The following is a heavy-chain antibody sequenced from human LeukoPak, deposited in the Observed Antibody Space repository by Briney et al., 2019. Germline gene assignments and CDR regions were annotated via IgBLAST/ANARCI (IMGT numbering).Heavy chain of an antibody. V-gene: IGHV3-30*18. Sequence: GRSLRLSCAASGFTFSGYGMHWVRQAPGKGLEWVAIISYDGSNKYYADSVKGRFTISRDNSKNTLYLQMNSLRAEDTAVYYCAKDAYYYDSRSHALDIWGQGTMVTVSS. CDR1: GFTFSGYG. CDR2: ISYDGSNK. D-gene: IGHD3-22*01. J-gene: IGHJ3*02. CDR3: AKDAYYYDSRSHALDI.